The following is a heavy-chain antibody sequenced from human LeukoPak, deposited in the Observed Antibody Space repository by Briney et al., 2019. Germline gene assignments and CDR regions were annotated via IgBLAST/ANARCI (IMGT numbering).Heavy chain of an antibody. CDR2: ISSSGSTI. CDR3: ARDSRPLVYYGMDV. D-gene: IGHD6-6*01. J-gene: IGHJ6*02. CDR1: GFTFSDYY. Sequence: GGSLRLSCAASGFTFSDYYMSWIRQAPGKGLEWVSYISSSGSTIYYADSVKGRFTISRDNAKNSLYLQMNSLRAEDTAVYYCARDSRPLVYYGMDVWGQGTTVTVSS. V-gene: IGHV3-11*01.